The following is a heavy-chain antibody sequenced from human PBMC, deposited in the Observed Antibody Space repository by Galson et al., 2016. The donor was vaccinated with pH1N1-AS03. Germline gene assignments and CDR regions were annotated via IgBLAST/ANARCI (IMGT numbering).Heavy chain of an antibody. CDR3: AKDDSYDFWVGYFGPDF. D-gene: IGHD3-3*01. CDR1: GYTFTAYY. Sequence: SVKVSCKASGYTFTAYYMHWVRQAPGQGLEWMGWINADSGDTNYAPKLRGRVTLTRDTSTSTAYMELSTLRSDDTAVYYCAKDDSYDFWVGYFGPDFWGQGTLITVSS. CDR2: INADSGDT. J-gene: IGHJ4*02. V-gene: IGHV1-2*02.